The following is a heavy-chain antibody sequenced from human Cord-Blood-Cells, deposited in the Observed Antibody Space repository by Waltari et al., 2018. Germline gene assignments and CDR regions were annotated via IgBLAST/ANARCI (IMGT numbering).Heavy chain of an antibody. CDR3: ARSKDY. J-gene: IGHJ4*02. CDR2: ISPILGIA. CDR1: GGAFRSCA. Sequence: QVQLVQSVAEVKKPGSSVKVSCKASGGAFRSCAISWVRQAPGQGLEWMGRISPILGIANYAQKFQGRVTITADKSTSTAYMELSSLRSEDTAVYYCARSKDYWGQGTLVTVSS. V-gene: IGHV1-69*09.